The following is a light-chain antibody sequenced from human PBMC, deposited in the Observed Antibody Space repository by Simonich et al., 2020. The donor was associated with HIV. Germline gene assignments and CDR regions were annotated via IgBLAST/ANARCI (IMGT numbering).Light chain of an antibody. Sequence: DIQMTQSPSSLSASVGDIVTITCRASQSISIYLKWYQQKPGKAPKLLIYTAYSLQNGVPSRFTGSGSGTDFTLTISSLQPEDFATYYCQQNDNTPWTFGQGTKVEIK. CDR2: TAY. V-gene: IGKV1-39*01. CDR1: QSISIY. J-gene: IGKJ1*01. CDR3: QQNDNTPWT.